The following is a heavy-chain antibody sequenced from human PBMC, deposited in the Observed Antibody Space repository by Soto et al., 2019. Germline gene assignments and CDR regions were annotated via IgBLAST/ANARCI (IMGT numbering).Heavy chain of an antibody. J-gene: IGHJ6*02. V-gene: IGHV3-21*01. CDR1: GFSFSTYS. CDR2: IGRRSDI. CDR3: AREETAWPLAYGLDV. D-gene: IGHD2-21*02. Sequence: GGSLRLSCEASGFSFSTYSMHWVRQAPGKGLEWVSSIGRRSDIYCADSVKGRFTVSRDNAKNSVSLQMNSLRDEDTAVYYCAREETAWPLAYGLDVWGQGTTVTV.